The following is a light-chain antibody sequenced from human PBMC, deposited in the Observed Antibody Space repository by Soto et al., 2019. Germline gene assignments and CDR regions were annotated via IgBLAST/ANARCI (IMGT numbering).Light chain of an antibody. V-gene: IGLV2-23*01. CDR3: CSYAGSSTYV. CDR1: SSDVGSYNL. J-gene: IGLJ1*01. Sequence: QSVLTQPASVSGSPGQSITISCTGTSSDVGSYNLVSWYQQHPGKAPKLMIYEGSKRPSGVSNRFSGSKSGNTASLTISGLHADDEADYYCCSYAGSSTYVFGTGTKVTVL. CDR2: EGS.